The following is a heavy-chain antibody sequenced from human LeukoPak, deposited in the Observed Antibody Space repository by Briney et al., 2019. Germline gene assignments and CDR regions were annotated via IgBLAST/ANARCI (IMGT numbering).Heavy chain of an antibody. J-gene: IGHJ4*02. V-gene: IGHV1-2*02. CDR1: GYTFTGYY. D-gene: IGHD5-12*01. CDR3: ARDKYTGYETFDY. Sequence: ASVKVSCKASGYTFTGYYIHWVRQAPGQGLEWMGWINPNNGGTNYAQKFQGRVTMTRDTSISTAYMELNRLTSDDAAVYYCARDKYTGYETFDYWGQGTPVTVSS. CDR2: INPNNGGT.